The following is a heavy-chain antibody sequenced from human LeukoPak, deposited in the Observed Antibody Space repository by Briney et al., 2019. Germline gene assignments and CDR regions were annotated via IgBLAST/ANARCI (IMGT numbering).Heavy chain of an antibody. Sequence: GGSLRLSCAASGFTFSSYSMNWVRQAPGKGLEWVSSISSSSSYIYYADSVKGRFTISRDNAKNSLYLQMNSLRAEGTAVYYCARDLKLAYFDYWGQGTLVTVSS. J-gene: IGHJ4*02. V-gene: IGHV3-21*01. CDR3: ARDLKLAYFDY. CDR1: GFTFSSYS. CDR2: ISSSSSYI.